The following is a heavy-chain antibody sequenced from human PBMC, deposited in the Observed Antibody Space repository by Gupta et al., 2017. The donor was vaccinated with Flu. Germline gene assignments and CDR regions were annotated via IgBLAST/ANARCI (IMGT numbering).Heavy chain of an antibody. J-gene: IGHJ6*02. CDR2: INWNSGKI. CDR3: AKDRRNDFWSGPDEIVYYHYGMDV. D-gene: IGHD3-3*01. Sequence: KVLEWVSGINWNSGKIAYADSVKGRFTISRDNAKNSLNLQMNSLRAADTALYYCAKDRRNDFWSGPDEIVYYHYGMDVWGQGTTVTVSS. V-gene: IGHV3-9*01.